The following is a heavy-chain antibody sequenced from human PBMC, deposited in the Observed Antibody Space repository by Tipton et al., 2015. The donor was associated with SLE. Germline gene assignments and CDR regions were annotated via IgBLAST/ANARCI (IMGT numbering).Heavy chain of an antibody. V-gene: IGHV4-39*07. Sequence: ILSLTCTVPGGSISSSSYYWGWIRQPPGKGLEWIGSIYYSGSTYYNPSLKSRVTISVDTSKNHFSLKLSSVTAADTAVYYCARGSPERVAGVDYWGQGTLVTVSS. CDR3: ARGSPERVAGVDY. J-gene: IGHJ4*02. D-gene: IGHD2-15*01. CDR2: IYYSGST. CDR1: GGSISSSSYY.